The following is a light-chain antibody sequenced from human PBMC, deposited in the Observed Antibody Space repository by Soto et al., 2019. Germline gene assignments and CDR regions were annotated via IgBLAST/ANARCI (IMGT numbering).Light chain of an antibody. J-gene: IGLJ3*02. CDR3: CSYTVSATLV. V-gene: IGLV2-14*01. Sequence: QSVLTQPASVSGSPGQSITISCSGTTNDIGGYNYVSWYQHHPGKVPKVIIYEVRNRPSGVSNRFSGSMSGNTASLTISGLQAEDEADYYCCSYTVSATLVFGGGTKLTVL. CDR2: EVR. CDR1: TNDIGGYNY.